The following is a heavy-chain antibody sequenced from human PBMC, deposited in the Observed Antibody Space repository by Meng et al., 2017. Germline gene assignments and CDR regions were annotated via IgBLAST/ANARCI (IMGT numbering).Heavy chain of an antibody. D-gene: IGHD5-18*01. J-gene: IGHJ4*02. V-gene: IGHV1-46*01. CDR1: GYTFTSYY. Sequence: ASVKVSCKVSGYTFTSYYMHWVRQAPGQGLEWMGIINPSGGSTSYAQKFQGRVTMTRDTSTSTVYMELSSLRSEDTAVYYCARDLGIQLWFTSTIAADYWGQGTLVTVSS. CDR2: INPSGGST. CDR3: ARDLGIQLWFTSTIAADY.